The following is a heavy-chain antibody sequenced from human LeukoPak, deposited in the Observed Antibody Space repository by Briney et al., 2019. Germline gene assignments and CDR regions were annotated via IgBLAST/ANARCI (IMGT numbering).Heavy chain of an antibody. CDR1: GYTFTSYD. V-gene: IGHV1-8*01. CDR3: ASRYYYDSSGYYSSDAFDI. D-gene: IGHD3-22*01. Sequence: GASVKVSCKASGYTFTSYDINWVRQATGQGLEWMGWMNPNSGNTGYAQKFQGRVTMTRNTSISTAYMELSSLRSEDTAVYYCASRYYYDSSGYYSSDAFDIWGQGTMVTVSS. CDR2: MNPNSGNT. J-gene: IGHJ3*02.